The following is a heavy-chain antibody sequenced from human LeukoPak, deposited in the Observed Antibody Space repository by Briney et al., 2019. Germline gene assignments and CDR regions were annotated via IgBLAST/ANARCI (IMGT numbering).Heavy chain of an antibody. V-gene: IGHV1-46*01. CDR1: GYTLTSYF. Sequence: ASVKLSCRASGYTLTSYFIHWVRQAPGQGLEWMGIINPSGGSTSYAQKFQGRVTMTRDTSTSTVYMELSSLRSEDTAVYYCARDQDWNYAFDIWGQGTMVTVSS. J-gene: IGHJ3*02. D-gene: IGHD1-7*01. CDR2: INPSGGST. CDR3: ARDQDWNYAFDI.